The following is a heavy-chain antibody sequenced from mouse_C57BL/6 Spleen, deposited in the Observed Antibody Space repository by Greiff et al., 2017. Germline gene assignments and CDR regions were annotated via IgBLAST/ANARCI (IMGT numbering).Heavy chain of an antibody. CDR2: IHPNSGST. CDR3: ARQLRLRYAMDY. Sequence: VQLQQPGAELVKPGASVKLSCKASGYTFTSYWMHWVKQRPGQGLEWIGMIHPNSGSTNYNEKFKSKATLTVDKSSSTAYMQLSSLTSEDSAVYYGARQLRLRYAMDYWGQGTSVTVSA. D-gene: IGHD3-2*02. CDR1: GYTFTSYW. J-gene: IGHJ4*01. V-gene: IGHV1-64*01.